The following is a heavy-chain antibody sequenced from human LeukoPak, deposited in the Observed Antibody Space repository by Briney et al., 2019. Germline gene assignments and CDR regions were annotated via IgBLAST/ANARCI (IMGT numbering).Heavy chain of an antibody. J-gene: IGHJ4*02. V-gene: IGHV1-69*06. D-gene: IGHD4-17*01. Sequence: SVKVSCKASGYTFTGYYMHWVRQAPGQGLEWMGGIIPIFGTANYAQKFQGRVTITADKSTSTAYMELSSLRSEDTAVYYCARDYGDYGDYGPSDYWGQGTLVTVSS. CDR1: GYTFTGYY. CDR3: ARDYGDYGDYGPSDY. CDR2: IIPIFGTA.